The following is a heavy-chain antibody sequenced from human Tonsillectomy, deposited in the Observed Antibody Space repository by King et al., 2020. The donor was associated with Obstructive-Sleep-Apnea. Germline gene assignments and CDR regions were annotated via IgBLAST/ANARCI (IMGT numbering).Heavy chain of an antibody. Sequence: VQLVESGGGVVQPGGSLRLSCAASGFTFSSYGMHWVRQAPGKGLEWVTFILDDGRNKYYADPVKGRFTISRDNSKNTLSLQMNSLRAEDTAVYYCARARSVAHPNDYWGQGTLVTVSS. CDR3: ARARSVAHPNDY. CDR1: GFTFSSYG. CDR2: ILDDGRNK. V-gene: IGHV3-30*02. J-gene: IGHJ4*02. D-gene: IGHD6-19*01.